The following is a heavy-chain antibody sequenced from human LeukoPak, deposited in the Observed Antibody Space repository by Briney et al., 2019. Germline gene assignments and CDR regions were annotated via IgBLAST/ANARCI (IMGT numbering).Heavy chain of an antibody. D-gene: IGHD5-12*01. J-gene: IGHJ4*02. V-gene: IGHV1-18*04. CDR2: ISAYNGNT. Sequence: GASVKVSCKASGYTFTSYGISWVRQVPGQGLEWMGWISAYNGNTNYAQKLQGRVTMTTDTSTSTAYMELRSLRSDDTAVYYCATLVSGHDPFDYWGQGTLVTVSS. CDR1: GYTFTSYG. CDR3: ATLVSGHDPFDY.